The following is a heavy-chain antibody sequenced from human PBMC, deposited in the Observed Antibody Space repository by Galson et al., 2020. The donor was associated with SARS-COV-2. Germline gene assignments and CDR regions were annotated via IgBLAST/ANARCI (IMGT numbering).Heavy chain of an antibody. Sequence: GGSLRLSCEASGFIVSSYEMNWVRQAPGKGLEWVSYISGSGSTIYYADSVKGRFTISRDNAKNSLYLQLNSLRAEDTAVYYCARDGGEYYGSGGYLDWFDPWGQGTLVTVSS. CDR3: ARDGGEYYGSGGYLDWFDP. CDR1: GFIVSSYE. CDR2: ISGSGSTI. J-gene: IGHJ5*02. D-gene: IGHD3-10*01. V-gene: IGHV3-48*03.